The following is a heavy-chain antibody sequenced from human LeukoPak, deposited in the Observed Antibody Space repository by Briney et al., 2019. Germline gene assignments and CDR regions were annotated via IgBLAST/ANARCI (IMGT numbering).Heavy chain of an antibody. Sequence: PSETLSLTCAVYGGSFSGYYWSWIRQPPGKGLEWIGEINHSGSTNYNPSLKSRVTISVDTSKNQFSLKLSSVTAADTAVYYCARGQRAHVEWSSYMDVWGKGTTVTVSS. D-gene: IGHD3-3*01. CDR2: INHSGST. J-gene: IGHJ6*03. CDR1: GGSFSGYY. CDR3: ARGQRAHVEWSSYMDV. V-gene: IGHV4-34*01.